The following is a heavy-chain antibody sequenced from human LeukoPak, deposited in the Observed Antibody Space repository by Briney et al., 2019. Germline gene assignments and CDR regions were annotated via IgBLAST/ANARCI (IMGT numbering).Heavy chain of an antibody. CDR3: ASGVEYYYDTSGYLDY. D-gene: IGHD3-22*01. V-gene: IGHV1-2*02. CDR1: GGTFTGYY. Sequence: AASVKVSCKTSGGTFTGYYMHWVRQAPGQGLEWVGWINPNSGGTNYAQKFQGRVTMTRDTSISTAYMELSRLRSDDTAVYYCASGVEYYYDTSGYLDYWGQGTLVTVSS. J-gene: IGHJ4*02. CDR2: INPNSGGT.